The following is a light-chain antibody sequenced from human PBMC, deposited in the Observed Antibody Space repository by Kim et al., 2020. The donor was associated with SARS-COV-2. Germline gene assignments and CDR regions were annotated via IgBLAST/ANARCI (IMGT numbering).Light chain of an antibody. CDR1: QSISSW. Sequence: SASVGDRVTITCRASQSISSWLAWYQQKPGKAPKLLIYDASSLESGVPSRFSGSGSGTEFTLTISSLQPDDFATYSCQQYNSYPYTFGQGTKLEI. J-gene: IGKJ2*01. CDR2: DAS. CDR3: QQYNSYPYT. V-gene: IGKV1-5*01.